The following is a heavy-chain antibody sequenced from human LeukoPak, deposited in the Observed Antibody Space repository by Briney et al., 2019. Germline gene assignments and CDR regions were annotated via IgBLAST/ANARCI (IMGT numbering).Heavy chain of an antibody. J-gene: IGHJ4*02. Sequence: GGTLRLSCAASGFTFSSYAMSWVRQAPGKGLEWVSAISGSGGSTYYADSVKGRFTISRDSSKNILHLQMNSLRAEDTAVYYCARGPSGYHNTGGQGTLVTVSS. D-gene: IGHD5-12*01. V-gene: IGHV3-23*01. CDR2: ISGSGGST. CDR3: ARGPSGYHNT. CDR1: GFTFSSYA.